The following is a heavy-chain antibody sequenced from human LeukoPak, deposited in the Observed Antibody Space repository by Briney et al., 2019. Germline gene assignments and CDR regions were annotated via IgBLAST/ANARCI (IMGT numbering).Heavy chain of an antibody. CDR3: ATTYSTVFDY. J-gene: IGHJ4*02. Sequence: ASVKVSCKASGYIFTGYYMHRVRQAPGQGLEWVGRINPNSGGTNYAQKFQGRVTMTRDTSISTAYMELSSLMSDDTAVYYCATTYSTVFDYWGQGTLVTVSS. CDR1: GYIFTGYY. D-gene: IGHD1-1*01. CDR2: INPNSGGT. V-gene: IGHV1-2*06.